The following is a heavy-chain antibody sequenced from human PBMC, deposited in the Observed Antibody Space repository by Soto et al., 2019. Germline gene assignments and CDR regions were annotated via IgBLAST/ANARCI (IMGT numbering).Heavy chain of an antibody. CDR3: ATTIRQPLLLLLNPRPFEI. CDR2: ISGSGDRT. CDR1: GFSFSVYT. J-gene: IGHJ3*02. Sequence: EVQLLESGGGLVQPGGSLRLSCTASGFSFSVYTMSWVRQAPGKGLEWVSGISGSGDRTNYADSVKGRFTISRDNSKKPFNLKWDSLGAEDTAVYNCATTIRQPLLLLLNPRPFEIGGQGTWATFPS. D-gene: IGHD2-21*01. V-gene: IGHV3-23*01.